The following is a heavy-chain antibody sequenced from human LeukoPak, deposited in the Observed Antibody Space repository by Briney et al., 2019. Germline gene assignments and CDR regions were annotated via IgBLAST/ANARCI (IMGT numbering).Heavy chain of an antibody. J-gene: IGHJ4*02. CDR3: ANAIHSKAVALPFDY. CDR1: GFTFSDYA. Sequence: GGSLRLSCAASGFTFSDYAMSWVRQAPGKGLEWVSGISGSGVSTHYADSVKGRFTISRDNSKSTLYLQTDSLRAGDTAVYYCANAIHSKAVALPFDYWGQGTLVTVSS. D-gene: IGHD6-19*01. CDR2: ISGSGVST. V-gene: IGHV3-23*01.